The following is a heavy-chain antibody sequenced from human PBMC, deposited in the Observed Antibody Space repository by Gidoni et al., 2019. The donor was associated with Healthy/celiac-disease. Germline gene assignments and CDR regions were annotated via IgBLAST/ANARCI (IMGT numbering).Heavy chain of an antibody. V-gene: IGHV4-39*01. J-gene: IGHJ4*02. CDR1: GGSIRSSSYY. CDR3: AARGAVAGTLTWDY. CDR2: IYYSGST. D-gene: IGHD6-19*01. Sequence: QLQLQESGPGLVKPSETLSLTCTVSGGSIRSSSYYWGWIRQPPGKGLEWIGSIYYSGSTYYNPSPKSRVTISVDTSKNQFSLKLSSVTAADTAVYYCAARGAVAGTLTWDYWGQGTLVTVSS.